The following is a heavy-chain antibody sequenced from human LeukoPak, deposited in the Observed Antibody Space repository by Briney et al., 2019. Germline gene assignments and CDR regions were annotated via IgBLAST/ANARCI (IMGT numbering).Heavy chain of an antibody. Sequence: SETLSLTCAVYGGSFSGYYWSWIRQPPGKGLEWIGEINHSGSTNYNPSLKSRVTISVDTSKNQFSLKLSSVTAADTAVYYCARFWGWSPSDYYLDNWGQGTLVTVSS. J-gene: IGHJ4*02. CDR2: INHSGST. CDR3: ARFWGWSPSDYYLDN. D-gene: IGHD3-16*01. CDR1: GGSFSGYY. V-gene: IGHV4-34*01.